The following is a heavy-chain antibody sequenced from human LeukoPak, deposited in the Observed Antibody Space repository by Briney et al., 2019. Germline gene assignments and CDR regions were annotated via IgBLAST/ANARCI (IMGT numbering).Heavy chain of an antibody. V-gene: IGHV1-18*01. CDR1: GYTFTSYG. J-gene: IGHJ4*02. CDR3: ARDFHSSGYYHYFHY. Sequence: ASVKVSCKASGYTFTSYGISWVRQAPGQALEWMGWISGYNGNTNYAQKLQGRVTMTTDTSTSAAYMELRSLRSDDTAVYYCARDFHSSGYYHYFHYWGQGTLVTVSS. D-gene: IGHD3-22*01. CDR2: ISGYNGNT.